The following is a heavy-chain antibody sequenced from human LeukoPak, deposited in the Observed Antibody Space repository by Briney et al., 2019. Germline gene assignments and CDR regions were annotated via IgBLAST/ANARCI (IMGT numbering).Heavy chain of an antibody. J-gene: IGHJ6*02. CDR2: IIPIFGTA. V-gene: IGHV1-69*05. CDR3: ARGQYDILTGYYPVHYYYYYGMDV. Sequence: SVKVSCKASGGTFSSYAISWVRQAPGQGLEWMGGIIPIFGTANYAQKFQGRVTITTDESTSTAYMELSSLRSEDTAVYYCARGQYDILTGYYPVHYYYYYGMDVWGQGTTVTVSS. CDR1: GGTFSSYA. D-gene: IGHD3-9*01.